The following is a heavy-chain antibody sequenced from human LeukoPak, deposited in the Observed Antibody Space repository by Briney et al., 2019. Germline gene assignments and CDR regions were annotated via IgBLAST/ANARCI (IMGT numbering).Heavy chain of an antibody. CDR3: AGYFYGSGSYPSGY. Sequence: GGSLRLSCAASGFTFSRYAMNWVRQAPGKGLEWVSAFSGSTTAAYYADSVRGRFTISRDNSKNTLYLQMNSLRVEDTAVYYCAGYFYGSGSYPSGYWGQGTLVTVSS. CDR2: FSGSTTAA. CDR1: GFTFSRYA. J-gene: IGHJ4*02. D-gene: IGHD3-10*01. V-gene: IGHV3-23*01.